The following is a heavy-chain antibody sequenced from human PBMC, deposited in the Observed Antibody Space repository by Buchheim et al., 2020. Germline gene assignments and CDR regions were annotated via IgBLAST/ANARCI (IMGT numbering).Heavy chain of an antibody. J-gene: IGHJ6*02. Sequence: QVQLVESGGGVIQPGTSLRLSCAASGSTFLSSDMHWVRQAPGKGLEWVTLISYDGSNKYYADSVKGRFTISRDNSKQTLYLQMNSLRTEDTAVYYCASSPSGGYMQYYGMDVWGQGAT. CDR3: ASSPSGGYMQYYGMDV. CDR2: ISYDGSNK. CDR1: GSTFLSSD. V-gene: IGHV3-30*03. D-gene: IGHD5-12*01.